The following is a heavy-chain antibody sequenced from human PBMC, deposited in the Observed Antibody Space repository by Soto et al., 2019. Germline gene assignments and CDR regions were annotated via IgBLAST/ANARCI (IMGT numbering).Heavy chain of an antibody. CDR1: GFTFSSYG. J-gene: IGHJ6*02. Sequence: GGSLRLSCAASGFTFSSYGMHWVRQAPGKGLEWVAVISYDGSNKYYADSVKGRFTISRDNSKNTLYLQMNSLRAEDTAVYYCAKDGAPSLVPASNYYGMDVWGQGTTVTVSS. CDR3: AKDGAPSLVPASNYYGMDV. D-gene: IGHD2-2*01. CDR2: ISYDGSNK. V-gene: IGHV3-30*18.